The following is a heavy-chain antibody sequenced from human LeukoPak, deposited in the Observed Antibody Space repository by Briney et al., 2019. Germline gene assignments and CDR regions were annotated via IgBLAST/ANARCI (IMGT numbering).Heavy chain of an antibody. CDR3: ARGAYYDLWSGSTQHAFDI. CDR1: GYTFISYD. CDR2: MNPGSGNT. D-gene: IGHD3-3*01. J-gene: IGHJ3*02. Sequence: GASVKVSCKASGYTFISYDINWVRQATGQGLEWMGWMNPGSGNTGYAQKFQGRVTMTRDTSIRTAYMEVSSLRSEDTAVYYCARGAYYDLWSGSTQHAFDIWGQGTMVTVSS. V-gene: IGHV1-8*01.